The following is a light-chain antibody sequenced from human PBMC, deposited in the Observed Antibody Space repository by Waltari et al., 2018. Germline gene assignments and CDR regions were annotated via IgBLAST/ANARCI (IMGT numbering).Light chain of an antibody. V-gene: IGKV1-17*01. Sequence: DIQMTQSPSSLSASAGDTVTITCRASQGISTYLNWYQQKAGKAPKRLIYATSSLESGVPSRFSGRGSGTDFTLTISSLQPEDFATYYCLQYNSHPWTFGQGTKVEIK. CDR1: QGISTY. CDR3: LQYNSHPWT. CDR2: ATS. J-gene: IGKJ1*01.